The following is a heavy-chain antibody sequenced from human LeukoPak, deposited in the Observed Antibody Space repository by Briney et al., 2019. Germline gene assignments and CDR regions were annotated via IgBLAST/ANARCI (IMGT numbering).Heavy chain of an antibody. V-gene: IGHV6-1*01. D-gene: IGHD3-16*02. J-gene: IGHJ4*02. CDR3: ARAPYDYVWGSYRYTEYYFDY. Sequence: SQTLSLTCAISVDSVSSNSAAWNWIRQSPSRGLEWLGRTYYRSKWYNDYAVSVKSRITINPDTSKNQFSLQLNSVTPEDTAVYYCARAPYDYVWGSYRYTEYYFDYWGQGTLVTVSS. CDR1: VDSVSSNSAA. CDR2: TYYRSKWYN.